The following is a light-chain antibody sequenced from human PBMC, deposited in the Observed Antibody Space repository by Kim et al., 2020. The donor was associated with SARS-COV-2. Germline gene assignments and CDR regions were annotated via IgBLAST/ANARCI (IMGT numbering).Light chain of an antibody. V-gene: IGKV3-11*01. CDR2: DAS. CDR3: QQRSSWPLT. J-gene: IGKJ4*01. Sequence: LSPGERATLSCRASQSVSTYLAWYQQRSGQAPRGLIYDASNRATGIPARFSGSGSGTDFTLTISSLQPEDFAVYYCQQRSSWPLTFGGGTKVDIK. CDR1: QSVSTY.